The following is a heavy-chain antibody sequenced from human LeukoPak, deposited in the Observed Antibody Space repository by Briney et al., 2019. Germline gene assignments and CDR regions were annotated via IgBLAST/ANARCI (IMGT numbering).Heavy chain of an antibody. CDR1: GGSISNYY. CDR3: ARSEGYDFWSGHRD. CDR2: IYTSGST. Sequence: SETLSLTCTVSGGSISNYYWSWIRQPAGKGLEWIGRIYTSGSTNYNPSLKSRVTMSVDTSKNQFSLKLSSVTGADTAVYYCARSEGYDFWSGHRDWGQGTLVTVSS. D-gene: IGHD3-3*01. V-gene: IGHV4-4*07. J-gene: IGHJ4*02.